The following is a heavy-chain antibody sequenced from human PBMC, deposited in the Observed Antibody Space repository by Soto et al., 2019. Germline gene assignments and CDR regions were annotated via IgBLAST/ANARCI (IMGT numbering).Heavy chain of an antibody. J-gene: IGHJ5*02. CDR1: GGSFSGYY. D-gene: IGHD3-3*01. Sequence: KASETLSLTCAVYGGSFSGYYWSWIRQPPGKGLEWIGEINHSGSTNYNPSPKSRVTISVDTSKNQFSLKLSSVTASDTAVYYYGRAIFGVVTLNWFGPWGQGTLVTVSS. CDR2: INHSGST. V-gene: IGHV4-34*01. CDR3: GRAIFGVVTLNWFGP.